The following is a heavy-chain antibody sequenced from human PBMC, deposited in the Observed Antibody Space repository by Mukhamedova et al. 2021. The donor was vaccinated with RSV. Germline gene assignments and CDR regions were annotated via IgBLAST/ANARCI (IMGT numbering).Heavy chain of an antibody. CDR1: STWG. J-gene: IGHJ4*02. CDR2: IWYDGSKI. D-gene: IGHD6-19*01. Sequence: STWGMHWVRQAPGKGLEWVALIWYDGSKIYYVDSVKGRFTISRDNSRNTLYLQMDSLRIEDTAFYFCAKGDYLGSGGYFDQWGQGTLVT. CDR3: AKGDYLGSGGYFDQ. V-gene: IGHV3-30*02.